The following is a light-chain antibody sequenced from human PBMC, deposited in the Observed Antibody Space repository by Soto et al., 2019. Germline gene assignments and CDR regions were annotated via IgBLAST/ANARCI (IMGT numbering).Light chain of an antibody. J-gene: IGKJ2*01. Sequence: EIVLTQSPATLSLSLGERATLSCRASQSVRTSLAWFQQRPGQAPRLLIYDASNRATGIPARFSGSGSGTDFTLTISSLEPEDFAVYDCQQRSNWPIYTFGQGTKLEIK. V-gene: IGKV3-11*01. CDR1: QSVRTS. CDR2: DAS. CDR3: QQRSNWPIYT.